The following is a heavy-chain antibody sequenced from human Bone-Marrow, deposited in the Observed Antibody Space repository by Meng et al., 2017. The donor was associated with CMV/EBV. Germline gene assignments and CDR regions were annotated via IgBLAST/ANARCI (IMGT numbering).Heavy chain of an antibody. V-gene: IGHV4-34*01. J-gene: IGHJ4*02. CDR1: GGSFSGYY. CDR3: ARGNVLRFLEWLPSLDY. CDR2: IYYSGST. Sequence: SETLSLTCAVYGGSFSGYYWGWIRQPPGKGLEWIGSIYYSGSTYYNPSLKSRVTISVDTSKNQFSLKLSSVTAADTAVYYCARGNVLRFLEWLPSLDYWGQGTLVTVSS. D-gene: IGHD3-3*01.